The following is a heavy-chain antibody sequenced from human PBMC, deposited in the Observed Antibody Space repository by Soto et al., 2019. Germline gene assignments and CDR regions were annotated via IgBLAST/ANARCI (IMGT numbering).Heavy chain of an antibody. Sequence: EVQLVESGGGVVRPGGSLRLSCAASGFTFDDYGMSWVRQAPGKGLEWVSGINWNGGSTGYADSVKGRFTISRDNAKNALYLQMNSRRADDTALYYCARLYSSGWYGPGRYWGQGTLVTVSS. J-gene: IGHJ4*02. CDR3: ARLYSSGWYGPGRY. V-gene: IGHV3-20*04. CDR1: GFTFDDYG. CDR2: INWNGGST. D-gene: IGHD6-19*01.